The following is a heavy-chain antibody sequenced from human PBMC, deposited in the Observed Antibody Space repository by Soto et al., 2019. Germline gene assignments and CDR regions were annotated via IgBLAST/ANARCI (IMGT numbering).Heavy chain of an antibody. Sequence: EVQLVESGGGLIHPGGSLRLSCAASGFTVSSNYMSWVRQAPGKGLEWVSVIYSGGSTYYADSVKGRFTISRDNSKNTLYLQMHILRAEDTAVYYCAIFQSSLPYCDYWGQGTMVTVSS. CDR3: AIFQSSLPYCDY. J-gene: IGHJ4*02. CDR1: GFTVSSNY. D-gene: IGHD2-21*01. V-gene: IGHV3-53*01. CDR2: IYSGGST.